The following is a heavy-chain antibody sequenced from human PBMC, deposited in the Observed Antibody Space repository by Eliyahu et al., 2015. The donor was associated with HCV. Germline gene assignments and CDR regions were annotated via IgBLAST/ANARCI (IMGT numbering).Heavy chain of an antibody. CDR2: ISSSSSYT. V-gene: IGHV3-11*06. CDR1: GFTFSDYY. Sequence: VKPGGSLRLSCAASGFTFSDYYMSWIRQAPGKGLEWVSYISSSSSYTNYADSVKGRFTISRDNAKNSLYLQMNSLRAEDTAVYYCARSGNSGSYLRFLKIWGQGTLVTVSS. CDR3: ARSGNSGSYLRFLKI. D-gene: IGHD1-26*01. J-gene: IGHJ4*02.